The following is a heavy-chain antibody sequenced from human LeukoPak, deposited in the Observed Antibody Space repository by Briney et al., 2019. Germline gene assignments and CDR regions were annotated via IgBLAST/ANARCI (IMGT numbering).Heavy chain of an antibody. CDR1: GFTFDDYG. CDR2: INWNGGST. Sequence: GGSLRLSCAASGFTFDDYGMSWVRQAPGKGLEWVSGINWNGGSTGYADSVKGRFTISRDNSKNTLYLQMNSLRAEDTAVYYCARGTWYYYDSSGYYVDYWGQGTLVTVSS. CDR3: ARGTWYYYDSSGYYVDY. D-gene: IGHD3-22*01. J-gene: IGHJ4*02. V-gene: IGHV3-20*04.